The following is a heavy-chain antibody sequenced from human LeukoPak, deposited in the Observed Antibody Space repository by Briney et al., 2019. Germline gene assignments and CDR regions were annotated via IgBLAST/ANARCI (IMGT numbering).Heavy chain of an antibody. D-gene: IGHD4-17*01. CDR1: GFTFSSYA. J-gene: IGHJ4*02. V-gene: IGHV3-23*01. CDR3: ARVSLVTTSGSFSDY. Sequence: GGYLRLSCAASGFTFSSYAMRWVRQAPGKGLEWVSSIIHSGSTIYYADSVKGRFTISRDNSKNTLFLQINSLSAEDTAVYYCARVSLVTTSGSFSDYWGQGTLVTVSS. CDR2: IIHSGSTI.